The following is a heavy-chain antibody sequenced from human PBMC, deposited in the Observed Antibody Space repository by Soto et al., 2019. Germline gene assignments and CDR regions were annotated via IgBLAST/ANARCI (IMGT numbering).Heavy chain of an antibody. V-gene: IGHV3-23*01. J-gene: IGHJ5*02. CDR3: AKALETETVLYNCFDP. Sequence: PGGSLRLSCAASGFTFSDYYMTWIRQAPGKGLEWVSTIGGSGGSTYYADSVKGRFTISRDNSKNTLFLQMNSLRAEDTAMYYCAKALETETVLYNCFDPWGQGTLVTVSS. CDR2: IGGSGGST. D-gene: IGHD1-1*01. CDR1: GFTFSDYY.